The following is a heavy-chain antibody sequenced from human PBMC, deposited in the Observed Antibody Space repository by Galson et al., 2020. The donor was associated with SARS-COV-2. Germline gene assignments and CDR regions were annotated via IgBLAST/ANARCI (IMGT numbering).Heavy chain of an antibody. Sequence: SETLSLTCTVSGGSVSSGSYYWSWIRQPPEKGLEWIGYIYYSGSTNYNPSLKSRVTISVDTSKNQFSLKLSSVTAADTAVYYCQRFGDPNRAPFDIWGQGTMVTVSS. CDR3: QRFGDPNRAPFDI. D-gene: IGHD3-10*01. J-gene: IGHJ3*02. V-gene: IGHV4-61*01. CDR2: IYYSGST. CDR1: GGSVSSGSYY.